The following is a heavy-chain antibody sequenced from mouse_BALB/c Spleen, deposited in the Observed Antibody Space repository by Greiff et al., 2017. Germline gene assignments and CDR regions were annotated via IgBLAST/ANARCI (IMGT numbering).Heavy chain of an antibody. Sequence: VQLQQPGAELVKPGASVKLSCKASGYTFTSYWMHWVKQRPGQGLEWIGEINPSNGRTNYNEKFKSKATLTVDKSSSTAYMQLSSLTSEDSAVYYCARNYYGSSAWFAYWGQGTLVTVSA. V-gene: IGHV1S81*02. CDR3: ARNYYGSSAWFAY. D-gene: IGHD1-1*01. CDR1: GYTFTSYW. CDR2: INPSNGRT. J-gene: IGHJ3*01.